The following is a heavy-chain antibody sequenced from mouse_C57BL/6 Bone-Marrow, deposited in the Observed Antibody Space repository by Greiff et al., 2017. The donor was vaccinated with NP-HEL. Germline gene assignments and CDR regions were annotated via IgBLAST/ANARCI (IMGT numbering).Heavy chain of an antibody. V-gene: IGHV14-4*01. D-gene: IGHD1-1*01. J-gene: IGHJ1*03. CDR1: GFNIKDDY. CDR2: IDPENGDT. Sequence: VQLQQSGAELVRPGASVKLSCTASGFNIKDDYMHWVKQRPEQGLEWIGWIDPENGDTEYASKFQGKATITADTSSNTAYLQLSSLTSEDTAVYYCTTYVTTVVWGTGTTVTVSS. CDR3: TTYVTTVV.